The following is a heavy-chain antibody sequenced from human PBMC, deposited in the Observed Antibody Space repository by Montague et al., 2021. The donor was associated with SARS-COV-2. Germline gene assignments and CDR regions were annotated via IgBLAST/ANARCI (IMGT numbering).Heavy chain of an antibody. CDR1: GGSFSGYS. D-gene: IGHD6-13*01. CDR2: INHSGST. V-gene: IGHV4-34*01. Sequence: SETLSLTCAVYGGSFSGYSWSWIRQPPGKGLEWIGEINHSGSTNYNPSLKSRVTISVDTSKNQFSLKLSSVTAADTAVYYCARLGRQQLVRLSGMDVWGQGTTVTVSS. J-gene: IGHJ6*02. CDR3: ARLGRQQLVRLSGMDV.